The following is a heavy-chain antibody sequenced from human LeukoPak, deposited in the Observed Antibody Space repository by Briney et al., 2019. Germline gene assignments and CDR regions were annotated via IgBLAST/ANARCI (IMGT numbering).Heavy chain of an antibody. D-gene: IGHD4-17*01. CDR3: SRHAYGDFWFDP. CDR2: IYYSGST. V-gene: IGHV4-39*01. Sequence: WETLSLTCTISGDSISSSSWYCGWIRQPPGKGLEWIGTIYYSGSTYYNPSLKSRVTISADTSKNEFSLKLTSVTAADTAVYYCSRHAYGDFWFDPWGQGTLVTVSS. J-gene: IGHJ5*02. CDR1: GDSISSSSWY.